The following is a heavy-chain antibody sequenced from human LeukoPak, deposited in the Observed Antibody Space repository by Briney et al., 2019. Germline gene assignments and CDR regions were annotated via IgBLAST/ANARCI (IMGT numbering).Heavy chain of an antibody. CDR2: IIPIFGTS. J-gene: IGHJ4*02. CDR1: GYTFTSYA. CDR3: ATSYYYYDSSGYLYFDY. D-gene: IGHD3-22*01. V-gene: IGHV1-69*13. Sequence: ASVKVSCKASGYTFTSYAISWARQAPGQGLEWMGGIIPIFGTSNYAQKFQGRVTITADESTSTAYMELSSLRSEDTAVYYCATSYYYYDSSGYLYFDYWGQGTLVTVSS.